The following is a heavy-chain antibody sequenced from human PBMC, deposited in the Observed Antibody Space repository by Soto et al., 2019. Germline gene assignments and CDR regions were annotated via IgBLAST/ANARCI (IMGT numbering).Heavy chain of an antibody. V-gene: IGHV5-51*01. D-gene: IGHD6-13*01. CDR2: IYPGDSDT. J-gene: IGHJ3*02. CDR3: ARLGLAAAGFDAFDI. CDR1: GYSFTIYW. Sequence: GESLKISCKGSGYSFTIYWIGWVRQMPGKGLEWMGIIYPGDSDTRYSPSFQGQVTISADKSISTAYLQWSSLKASDTAMYYCARLGLAAAGFDAFDIWGQGTMVTVSS.